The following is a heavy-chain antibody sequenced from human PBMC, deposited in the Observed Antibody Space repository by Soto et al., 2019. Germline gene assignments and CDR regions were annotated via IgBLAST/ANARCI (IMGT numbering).Heavy chain of an antibody. CDR1: GSTCTSYY. J-gene: IGHJ4*02. CDR2: INPSGGST. Sequence: SVKVSCKASGSTCTSYYLHWVIQAPGKGLEGMGIINPSGGSTSYAQKFQGRVTMTRDTSTSTVYMELSSLRSEDTAVYYCARGPPAFNHDSSGYYGYWGQGTLVTVSS. D-gene: IGHD3-22*01. CDR3: ARGPPAFNHDSSGYYGY. V-gene: IGHV1-46*01.